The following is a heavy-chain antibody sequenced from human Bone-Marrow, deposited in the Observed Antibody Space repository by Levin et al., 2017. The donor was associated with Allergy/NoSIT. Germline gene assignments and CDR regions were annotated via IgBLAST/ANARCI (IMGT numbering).Heavy chain of an antibody. D-gene: IGHD6-13*01. Sequence: SQTLSLTCTVSGGSFSSDEYYWTWIRQPPGKGLEWIGYIYYTGSTYYNPSLKSRVTISVDTSKKQFSLRLSSVTAADTAVYYCATGSKKYSSSWYVKFWGQGSLVTVSS. J-gene: IGHJ4*02. CDR3: ATGSKKYSSSWYVKF. V-gene: IGHV4-30-4*01. CDR1: GGSFSSDEYY. CDR2: IYYTGST.